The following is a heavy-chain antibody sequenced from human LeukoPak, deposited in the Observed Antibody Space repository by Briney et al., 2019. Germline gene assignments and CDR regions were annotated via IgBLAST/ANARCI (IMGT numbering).Heavy chain of an antibody. V-gene: IGHV1-18*01. D-gene: IGHD5-12*01. J-gene: IGHJ4*02. CDR2: ISAYNGNT. CDR1: GYTFTNYA. CDR3: ARVRNSGFRYVDS. Sequence: ASVKVSCKASGYTFTNYAISWVRQAPGQGLEWVGWISAYNGNTIYAQKLQGRVTMTTDTSTSTAYMDLRSLRSDDTAVYYCARVRNSGFRYVDSWGQGTLVTVSS.